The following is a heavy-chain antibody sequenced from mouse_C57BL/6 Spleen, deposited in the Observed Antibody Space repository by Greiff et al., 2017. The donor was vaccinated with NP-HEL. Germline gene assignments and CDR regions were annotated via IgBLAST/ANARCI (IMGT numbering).Heavy chain of an antibody. CDR3: ARYRDYAWFAY. D-gene: IGHD2-4*01. J-gene: IGHJ3*01. V-gene: IGHV7-3*01. CDR1: GFTFTDYY. CDR2: IRNKANGYTT. Sequence: EVKLVESGGGLVQPGGSLSLSCAASGFTFTDYYMSWVRQPPGKALEWLGFIRNKANGYTTEYSASVKGLFTISRDNSQSILYLQMNALRAEDSATYYCARYRDYAWFAYWGQGTLVTVSA.